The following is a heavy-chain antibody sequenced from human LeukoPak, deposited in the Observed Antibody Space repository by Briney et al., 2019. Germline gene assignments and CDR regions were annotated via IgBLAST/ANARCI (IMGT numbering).Heavy chain of an antibody. J-gene: IGHJ3*02. V-gene: IGHV3-48*03. CDR3: ARDRDPGYYDTNGYRRVNAFDI. Sequence: TGGSLRLSCAASGFTFSSYEMNWVRQAPGKGLEWISYLTTSGSTKYYADSVKGRFTISRDNAKNSLFLQMNSLRAEDTAVYYCARDRDPGYYDTNGYRRVNAFDIWGQGTMVTVSS. CDR1: GFTFSSYE. CDR2: LTTSGSTK. D-gene: IGHD3-22*01.